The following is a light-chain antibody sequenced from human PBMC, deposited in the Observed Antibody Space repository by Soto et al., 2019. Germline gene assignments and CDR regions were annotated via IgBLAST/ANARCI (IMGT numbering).Light chain of an antibody. Sequence: VMTQSPATLSLSPGARATLSCRASQSVSRHLAWYRQQPGQDPRLIIYCVSTRATGIPAGFSGSGSGTKFSLTISSLQSEDFAVYYGQQYNNWPPLTVGGGTKVDIK. J-gene: IGKJ4*01. CDR3: QQYNNWPPLT. CDR1: QSVSRH. V-gene: IGKV3-15*01. CDR2: CVS.